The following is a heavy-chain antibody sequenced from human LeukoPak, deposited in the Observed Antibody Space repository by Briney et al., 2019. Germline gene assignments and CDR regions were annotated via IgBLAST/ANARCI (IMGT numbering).Heavy chain of an antibody. D-gene: IGHD4-17*01. J-gene: IGHJ4*02. V-gene: IGHV3-21*01. CDR3: ARPHTVTNPFFDY. Sequence: GGSLRLSCAASGFTFRNYRMNWVRQAPGKGLDWVSSISSSSSSIYYADSVKGRFTIPRDNSKNTLYLQMNSLRAEDTAVYYCARPHTVTNPFFDYWGQGTLVTVSS. CDR1: GFTFRNYR. CDR2: ISSSSSSI.